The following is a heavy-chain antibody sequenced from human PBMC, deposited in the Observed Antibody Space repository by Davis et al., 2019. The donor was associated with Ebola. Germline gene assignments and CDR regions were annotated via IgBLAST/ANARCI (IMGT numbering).Heavy chain of an antibody. D-gene: IGHD5-24*01. CDR2: ISWNSDSV. J-gene: IGHJ5*02. CDR1: EFTFADYA. Sequence: GGSLRLSSVGPEFTFADYAMHWVRQVPGKGLEWVSSISWNSDSVGYVDSVKGRFTISRDNSKNTLYLQMNSLRAEDTAVYYCARDRRWLQSGVWFDPWGQGTLVTVSS. V-gene: IGHV3-9*01. CDR3: ARDRRWLQSGVWFDP.